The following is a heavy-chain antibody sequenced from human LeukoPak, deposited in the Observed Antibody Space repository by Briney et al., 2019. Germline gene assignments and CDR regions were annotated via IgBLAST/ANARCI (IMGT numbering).Heavy chain of an antibody. CDR3: ARDVGYCSGGSCSFFDY. D-gene: IGHD2-15*01. Sequence: QTGGSLRLSCAASGFTFSSYAMSWVRQAPGKGLEWVANIKQDGSEKYYVDSVKGRFTISRDNAKNSLYLQMNSLRAEDTAVYYCARDVGYCSGGSCSFFDYWGQGTLVTVSS. CDR1: GFTFSSYA. J-gene: IGHJ4*02. CDR2: IKQDGSEK. V-gene: IGHV3-7*01.